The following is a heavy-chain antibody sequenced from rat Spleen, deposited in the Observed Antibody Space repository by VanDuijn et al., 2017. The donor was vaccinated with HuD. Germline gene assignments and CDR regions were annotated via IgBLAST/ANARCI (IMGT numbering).Heavy chain of an antibody. J-gene: IGHJ4*01. CDR3: AREVVKRYYFDY. V-gene: IGHV5-46*01. CDR2: ITNTGVST. CDR1: GFTFSTFP. Sequence: EVQLVKSGGGLVQPGRSMKLSCAASGFTFSTFPMAWVRQAPTKGLEWVATITNTGVSTYYVGSVKDRFTLSRDNAESTLYLQMDSLRSEDTATYYCAREVVKRYYFDYWGQGASVTVSS. D-gene: IGHD1-1*01.